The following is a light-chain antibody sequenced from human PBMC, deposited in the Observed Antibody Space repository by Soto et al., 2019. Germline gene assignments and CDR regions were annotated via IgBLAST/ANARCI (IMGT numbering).Light chain of an antibody. V-gene: IGKV3-20*01. Sequence: IVLPQTPATLSVSPGERATLSFRASQSVSILLAWYQQKPGQAPRLLMYGASNRATGVPDRFSGSGSGTDFTLTISRLEPEDFAMYYCQQYGSSLWTYGQGAKVDIK. J-gene: IGKJ1*01. CDR2: GAS. CDR1: QSVSIL. CDR3: QQYGSSLWT.